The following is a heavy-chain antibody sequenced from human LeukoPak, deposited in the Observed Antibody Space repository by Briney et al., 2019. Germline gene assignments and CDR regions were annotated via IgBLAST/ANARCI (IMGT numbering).Heavy chain of an antibody. D-gene: IGHD2-2*01. J-gene: IGHJ4*02. CDR3: AKEIVVVPAAMSH. CDR1: GFTFSSYG. CDR2: IRYDGSNK. Sequence: GGSLRLSCAASGFTFSSYGMHWVRQAPGKGLEWVAFIRYDGSNKYYADSVKGRFTISRDNSKNTLYLQMNSLRAEDTAVYYCAKEIVVVPAAMSHWGQGTLVTVSS. V-gene: IGHV3-30*02.